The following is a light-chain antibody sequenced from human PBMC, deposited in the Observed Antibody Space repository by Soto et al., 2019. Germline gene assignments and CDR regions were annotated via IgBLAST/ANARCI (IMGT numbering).Light chain of an antibody. J-gene: IGLJ1*01. Sequence: QSALTQPASVSGSPGQSITISCTGTSSDFGTYNSVSWYQQHPGKAPKHMIYDVTTRPSGVSDRFSGPKSGNTASLTISGHQAEDEGDYYCSSYMNSGNYVFGTGTKLTVL. CDR2: DVT. V-gene: IGLV2-14*01. CDR3: SSYMNSGNYV. CDR1: SSDFGTYNS.